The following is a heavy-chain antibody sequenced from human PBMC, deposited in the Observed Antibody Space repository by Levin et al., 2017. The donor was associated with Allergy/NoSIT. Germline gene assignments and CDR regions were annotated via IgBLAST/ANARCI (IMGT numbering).Heavy chain of an antibody. CDR2: ISYDGSNK. Sequence: GESLKISCAASGFTFSSYAMHWVRQAPGKGLEWVAVISYDGSNKYYADSVKGRFTISRDNSKNTLYLQMNSLRAEDTAVYYCARVGVERTTTENYYYYGMDAWGQGTTVTVSS. J-gene: IGHJ6*02. V-gene: IGHV3-30-3*01. D-gene: IGHD1-1*01. CDR1: GFTFSSYA. CDR3: ARVGVERTTTENYYYYGMDA.